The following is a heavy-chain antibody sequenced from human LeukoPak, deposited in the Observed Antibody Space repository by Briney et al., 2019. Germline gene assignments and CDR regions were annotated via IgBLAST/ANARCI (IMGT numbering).Heavy chain of an antibody. CDR2: IIPIFGTA. Sequence: GASVKVSCKASGGTFSSYAISWVRQAPGQGLEWMGGIIPIFGTANYAQKFQGRVTITADESTSTAYMELSSLRSEDTAVYYCARAILPLYHLTGTGFGYWGQGTLVTVSS. D-gene: IGHD1/OR15-1a*01. J-gene: IGHJ4*02. V-gene: IGHV1-69*13. CDR1: GGTFSSYA. CDR3: ARAILPLYHLTGTGFGY.